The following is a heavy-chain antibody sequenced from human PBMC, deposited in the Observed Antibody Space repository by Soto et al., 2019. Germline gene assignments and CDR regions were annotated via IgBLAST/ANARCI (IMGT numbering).Heavy chain of an antibody. CDR3: ARMATFGSLNWFDP. CDR2: MDPGSGDT. J-gene: IGHJ5*02. Sequence: ASVKVSCKTSGYSFTNNDVTWVRQATGQGLEWMGWMDPGSGDTGYAQKFQGRVTMTRDISIATAYMELSGLTSDDTAIYYCARMATFGSLNWFDPWGQGTLVTVSS. CDR1: GYSFTNND. V-gene: IGHV1-8*01. D-gene: IGHD3-16*01.